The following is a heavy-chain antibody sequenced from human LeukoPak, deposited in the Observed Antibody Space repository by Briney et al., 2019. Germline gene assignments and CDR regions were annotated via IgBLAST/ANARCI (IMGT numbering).Heavy chain of an antibody. Sequence: SQTLSLTCTVSGGSISSISYYWGWIRQSPGKDLEWIGNVHSSGRTHYISSLKSRVSISLDTSNNQLSLRLSSVTAADTAVYYCVRDHPYVSSGANWFDPWGQGTLVTVSS. CDR2: VHSSGRT. CDR3: VRDHPYVSSGANWFDP. D-gene: IGHD6-19*01. V-gene: IGHV4-39*07. CDR1: GGSISSISYY. J-gene: IGHJ5*02.